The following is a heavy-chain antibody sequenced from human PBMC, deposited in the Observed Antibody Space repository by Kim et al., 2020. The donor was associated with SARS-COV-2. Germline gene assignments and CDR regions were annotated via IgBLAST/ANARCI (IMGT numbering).Heavy chain of an antibody. CDR1: GGTFSSYA. CDR3: ASSSSWAGGFDY. V-gene: IGHV1-69*13. Sequence: SVKVSCKASGGTFSSYAISWVRQAPGQGLEWMGGIIPIFGTANYAQKFQGRVTITADESTSTAYMGLSSLRSEDTAVYYCASSSSWAGGFDYWGQGTLVTVSS. D-gene: IGHD6-13*01. CDR2: IIPIFGTA. J-gene: IGHJ4*02.